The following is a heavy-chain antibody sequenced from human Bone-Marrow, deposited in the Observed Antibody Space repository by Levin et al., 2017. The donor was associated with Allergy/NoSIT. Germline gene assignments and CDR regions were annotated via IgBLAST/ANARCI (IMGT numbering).Heavy chain of an antibody. V-gene: IGHV1-2*02. J-gene: IGHJ3*02. CDR1: GYTFTDYY. CDR2: INPNSGGT. Sequence: ASVKVSCKASGYTFTDYYMNWVRQAPGQGLEWMGWINPNSGGTNYAQKFQGRVTMTRDTSISTAYMELSGLRSDDTAVYYCARDPDYYDRAFDTWGHGTMVTVSS. D-gene: IGHD3-22*01. CDR3: ARDPDYYDRAFDT.